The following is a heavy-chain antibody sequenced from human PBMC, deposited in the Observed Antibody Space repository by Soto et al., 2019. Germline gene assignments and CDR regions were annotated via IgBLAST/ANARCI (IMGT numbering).Heavy chain of an antibody. CDR3: AKRGRGAVAFDY. V-gene: IGHV3-23*01. CDR1: GFSFSSYA. Sequence: EVQLLESGGGLVQPGGSLRLSCAASGFSFSSYAMTWVRQAPGKGLEWVSTISGSGGSTYYADSMKGRFTISRDNSKNTLSLQMNGLRAEDTAVYYCAKRGRGAVAFDYWGQGTLVTVSS. J-gene: IGHJ4*02. D-gene: IGHD6-19*01. CDR2: ISGSGGST.